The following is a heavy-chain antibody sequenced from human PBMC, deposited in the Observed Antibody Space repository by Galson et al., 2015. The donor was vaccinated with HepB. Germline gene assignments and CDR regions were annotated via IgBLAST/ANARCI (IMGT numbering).Heavy chain of an antibody. Sequence: SLRLSCAGSGFTFGDYAMSWFRQAPGKGLEWVGLIRSKNYGGTAEYAASVKDRFVISRDDSNNIAYLQMNSLKIEDSAVYFCARRGLLEWFDYHLDSWGQGTLVTVSS. J-gene: IGHJ4*02. CDR1: GFTFGDYA. V-gene: IGHV3-49*03. D-gene: IGHD3-3*01. CDR2: IRSKNYGGTA. CDR3: ARRGLLEWFDYHLDS.